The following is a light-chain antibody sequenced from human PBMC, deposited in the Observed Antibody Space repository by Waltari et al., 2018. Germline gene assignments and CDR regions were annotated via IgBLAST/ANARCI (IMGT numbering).Light chain of an antibody. V-gene: IGKV1-9*01. CDR3: RQLNSYPIT. J-gene: IGKJ5*01. CDR1: QDISSH. CDR2: GAS. Sequence: DIQLTQSPSFLSASVGDRVTITCRASQDISSHLAWYQKNPGNAPKHLVYGASTLGSGVPSGFSGGGSGTEFTLTISGLQPEDFATYYCRQLNSYPITFGQGTRLEIK.